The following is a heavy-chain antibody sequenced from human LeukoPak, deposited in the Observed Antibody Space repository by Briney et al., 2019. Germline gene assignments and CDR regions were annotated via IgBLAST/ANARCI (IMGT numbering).Heavy chain of an antibody. CDR1: GFTFSSYA. J-gene: IGHJ4*02. Sequence: PGGSLRLSCAASGFTFSSYAMSWVRQAPGKGLEWVSAISGSGGSTYYADSVKGRFTISRDNSKNTLYLQMNSLRAEDTAVYYCARAGEVWFGEFPVYWGQGTLVTVSS. V-gene: IGHV3-23*01. CDR3: ARAGEVWFGEFPVY. CDR2: ISGSGGST. D-gene: IGHD3-10*01.